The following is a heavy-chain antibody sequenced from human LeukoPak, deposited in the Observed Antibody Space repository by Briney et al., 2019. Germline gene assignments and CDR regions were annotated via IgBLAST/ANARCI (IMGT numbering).Heavy chain of an antibody. V-gene: IGHV4-34*01. D-gene: IGHD4-17*01. CDR2: INHSGSA. CDR3: AGCGRVEYGPAFDY. Sequence: SETLSLTCAVYGGSFSGYYWSWIRQPPGKGLEWIGEINHSGSANYNPSLKSRVTISVDTSKNQFSLKLSSVTAADTAVYYCAGCGRVEYGPAFDYWGQGTLVTVSS. J-gene: IGHJ4*02. CDR1: GGSFSGYY.